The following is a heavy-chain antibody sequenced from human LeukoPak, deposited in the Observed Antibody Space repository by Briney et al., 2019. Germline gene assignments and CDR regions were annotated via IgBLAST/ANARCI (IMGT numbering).Heavy chain of an antibody. J-gene: IGHJ3*01. V-gene: IGHV4-39*02. CDR1: GGSISKRSFY. D-gene: IGHD3-10*01. CDR3: AKPSNYYGSATDAFDF. Sequence: KPSETLSLTCTISGGSISKRSFYWGWIRQPPGKGLEWIGMIYYSGSTFYNPSLKSRVTISVDTSKNHFSLKLNSVTAADTAVYYRAKPSNYYGSATDAFDFWGQGTMVTVSS. CDR2: IYYSGST.